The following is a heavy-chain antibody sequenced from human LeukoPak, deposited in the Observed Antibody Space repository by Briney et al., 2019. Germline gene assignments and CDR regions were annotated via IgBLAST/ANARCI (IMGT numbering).Heavy chain of an antibody. D-gene: IGHD3-16*01. CDR1: GGTFSSYA. J-gene: IGHJ6*03. Sequence: SVKVSCNASGGTFSSYAISWVRQAPGQGLEWMGRIIPILGIANYAQKFQGRVTITADKSTSTVYMELSSLRSEDTAVYYCVRTRVLMDNYYHYMDVWGRGTTVTVSS. V-gene: IGHV1-69*04. CDR3: VRTRVLMDNYYHYMDV. CDR2: IIPILGIA.